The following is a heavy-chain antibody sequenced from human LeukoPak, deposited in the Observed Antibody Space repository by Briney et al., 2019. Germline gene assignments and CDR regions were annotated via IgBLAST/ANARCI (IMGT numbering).Heavy chain of an antibody. Sequence: ASVKVSCKASGYTFTGYYMHWVRQAPGQGLEWMGWINPNSGGTNYAQKFQGRVTMTRDTSISTAYMELSRLRSDDTAVYYCARVGESVVVPAPIRHWFDPSGQGTLVTVSS. J-gene: IGHJ5*02. V-gene: IGHV1-2*02. CDR1: GYTFTGYY. CDR2: INPNSGGT. CDR3: ARVGESVVVPAPIRHWFDP. D-gene: IGHD2-2*02.